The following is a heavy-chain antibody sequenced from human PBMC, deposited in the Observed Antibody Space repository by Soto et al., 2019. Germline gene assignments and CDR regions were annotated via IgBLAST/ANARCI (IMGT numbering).Heavy chain of an antibody. CDR3: ARVRDGDNWHGLIDF. Sequence: SETLSLTCTVSRGSISSGAFSWRWIRQPPGRGLEWIGYIYHSGSTYYIPSLRSRVAISMDRAKNQFSLHLSSVTAEDTAVYFCARVRDGDNWHGLIDFWGLGTLVTVSS. J-gene: IGHJ4*02. CDR1: RGSISSGAFS. V-gene: IGHV4-30-2*01. CDR2: IYHSGST.